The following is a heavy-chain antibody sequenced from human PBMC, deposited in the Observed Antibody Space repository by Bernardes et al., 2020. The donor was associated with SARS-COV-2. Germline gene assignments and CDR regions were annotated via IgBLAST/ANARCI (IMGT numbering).Heavy chain of an antibody. CDR2: IDWDDDK. D-gene: IGHD6-6*01. J-gene: IGHJ6*02. CDR1: GFSLSPTPMC. V-gene: IGHV2-70*01. Sequence: SGPTLWKPTQTLTLTCPFSGFSLSPTPMCVSWIRQPPGKALEWLALIDWDDDKYYSTSLKTRLTISKDTSKNQVVLTMTNMDPVDTATYYCARLIRSSSWYYGMDVWGQGTTVTVAS. CDR3: ARLIRSSSWYYGMDV.